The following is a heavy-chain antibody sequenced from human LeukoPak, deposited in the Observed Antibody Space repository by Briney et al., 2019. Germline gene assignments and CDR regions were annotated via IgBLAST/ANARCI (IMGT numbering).Heavy chain of an antibody. J-gene: IGHJ3*02. CDR1: GFTFDDYA. CDR2: ITWNSGSI. CDR3: AKGVGYSYGVAFDI. V-gene: IGHV3-9*03. Sequence: GGSLRLSCVASGFTFDDYAMHWVRQAPGKGLEWVSSITWNSGSIVYADSVKGRFTTSRDNAKNSLYLQMNSLRADDMALYYCAKGVGYSYGVAFDIWGQGTMVTVSS. D-gene: IGHD5-18*01.